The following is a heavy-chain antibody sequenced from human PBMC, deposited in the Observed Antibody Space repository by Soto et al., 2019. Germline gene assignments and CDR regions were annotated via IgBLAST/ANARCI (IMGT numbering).Heavy chain of an antibody. Sequence: GGSLRLSCAASGFTFSNYGMHWVRQAPGKGLEWVAIIWYDGSNKYYADSVKGRFTISRDNSGNTLYLQMNSLKTEDTAVYYCTTYSTQTFCDGGPCYSVQTKIHDSWGQGILVTVSS. CDR1: GFTFSNYG. V-gene: IGHV3-33*01. D-gene: IGHD2-15*01. CDR3: TTYSTQTFCDGGPCYSVQTKIHDS. J-gene: IGHJ4*02. CDR2: IWYDGSNK.